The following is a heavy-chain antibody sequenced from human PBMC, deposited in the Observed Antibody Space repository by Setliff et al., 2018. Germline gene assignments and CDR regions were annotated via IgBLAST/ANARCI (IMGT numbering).Heavy chain of an antibody. CDR1: GGSISSYSYS. D-gene: IGHD7-27*01. CDR2: IYYTGIT. CDR3: AKYPSKLPELGIYGRFDY. J-gene: IGHJ4*01. V-gene: IGHV4-39*07. Sequence: SETLSLTCNVSGGSISSYSYSWGWIRQPPGKGLEWIGNIYYTGITYYNPSLKSRVTISVDTSKNQFSLKLTSVTAAGTAVYYCAKYPSKLPELGIYGRFDYWGHGTPVTV.